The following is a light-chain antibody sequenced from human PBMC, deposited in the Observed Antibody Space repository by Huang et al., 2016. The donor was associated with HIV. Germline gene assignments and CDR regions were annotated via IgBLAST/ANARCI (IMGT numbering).Light chain of an antibody. J-gene: IGKJ5*01. Sequence: EIVMTQSPATLSVSPGERATLSCRASQSVSSNLAWYQQKPGQAPRLLIYGASTRATGIPARFSGSGSGTEVTLTISSLQSEDFAVYYCQQYNNWLVITFGQGTRLEIK. CDR3: QQYNNWLVIT. V-gene: IGKV3-15*01. CDR1: QSVSSN. CDR2: GAS.